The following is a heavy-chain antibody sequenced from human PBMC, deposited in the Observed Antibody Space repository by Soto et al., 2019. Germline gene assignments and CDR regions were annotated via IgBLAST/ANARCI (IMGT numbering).Heavy chain of an antibody. D-gene: IGHD6-19*01. CDR2: MNPNSGNT. J-gene: IGHJ6*02. V-gene: IGHV1-8*01. CDR3: GRGGGSGWYGGAYYYYGMDV. CDR1: GYTFTSYD. Sequence: QVQLVQSGAEVKKPGASVKVSCKASGYTFTSYDINWVRQATGQGLEWMGWMNPNSGNTGYAQKLQGKVTMTTNTSISTAYMELGSLRSEDTGVYYCGRGGGSGWYGGAYYYYGMDVWGQGTTVTVSS.